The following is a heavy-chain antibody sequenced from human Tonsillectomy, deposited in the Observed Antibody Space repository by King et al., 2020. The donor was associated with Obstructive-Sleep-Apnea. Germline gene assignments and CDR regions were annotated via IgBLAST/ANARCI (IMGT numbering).Heavy chain of an antibody. V-gene: IGHV3-30-3*01. CDR1: GFTFSNYT. CDR2: ISFDGNNK. D-gene: IGHD3-22*01. CDR3: ARVPYYYDSSGYDY. Sequence: VQLVESGGGVVQPGRSLRLSCAASGFTFSNYTMHWVRQAPGKGLEWVAVISFDGNNKYYAAFVKDRFTISRDNSKNTLYLQMNSLRAEDTAVYYCARVPYYYDSSGYDYWGQGTLVTVSS. J-gene: IGHJ4*02.